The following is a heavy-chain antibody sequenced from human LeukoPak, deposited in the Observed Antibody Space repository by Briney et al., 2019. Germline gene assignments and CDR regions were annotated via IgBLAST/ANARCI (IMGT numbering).Heavy chain of an antibody. J-gene: IGHJ4*02. V-gene: IGHV3-21*01. CDR3: ARGYSGSYRGGY. D-gene: IGHD1-26*01. Sequence: GGSLRLSCTASGFTFSSYSMNWVRQAPGKGLEWVSSISSSSSYIYYADSVKGRFTISRDNAKNSLYLQMNSLRAEDTAVYYCARGYSGSYRGGYWGQGTLVTVSS. CDR2: ISSSSSYI. CDR1: GFTFSSYS.